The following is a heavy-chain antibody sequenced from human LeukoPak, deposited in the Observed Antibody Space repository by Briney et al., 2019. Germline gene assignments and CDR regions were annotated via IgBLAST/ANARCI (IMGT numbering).Heavy chain of an antibody. CDR3: AAGLRWFAY. CDR2: ITSSGSTI. Sequence: GGSLRLSCAASGFTFSSYEMNWVRQAPGKGLEWVSYITSSGSTIYYADSVKGRFTISRDNAKNSLCLQMNSLRAEDTAVYYCAAGLRWFAYWGQGTVVTVSS. D-gene: IGHD4-23*01. J-gene: IGHJ4*02. CDR1: GFTFSSYE. V-gene: IGHV3-48*03.